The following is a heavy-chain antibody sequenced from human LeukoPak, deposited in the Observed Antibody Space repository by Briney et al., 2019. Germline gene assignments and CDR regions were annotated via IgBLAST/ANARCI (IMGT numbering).Heavy chain of an antibody. V-gene: IGHV1-69*01. D-gene: IGHD3-22*01. CDR2: LIPIYGSA. Sequence: SVKVSCKASGGSFTFTSHAISWVRQAPGQGLEWVGGLIPIYGSANYAQKFQGGVTITSDESTRTVYMELSSLRPEDSAVYYCAGFFYDNSGDAFDIWGQGTMVTVSS. J-gene: IGHJ3*02. CDR1: GGSFTFTSHA. CDR3: AGFFYDNSGDAFDI.